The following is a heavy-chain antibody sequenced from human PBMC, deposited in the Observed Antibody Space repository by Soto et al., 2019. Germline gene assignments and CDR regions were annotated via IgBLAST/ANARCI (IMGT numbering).Heavy chain of an antibody. CDR2: MNPNSGNT. CDR3: ARRARMGTQLWLPFDY. Sequence: QVQLVQSGAEVKKPGASVRVSCKASGYTFSNYDINWVRQATEQGLEWMGWMNPNSGNTGYAQKCQGRGTMAGXXXIXXAYMEVSSLTSEDTAVYYCARRARMGTQLWLPFDYWAQGSLVTVSS. CDR1: GYTFSNYD. D-gene: IGHD5-18*01. J-gene: IGHJ4*02. V-gene: IGHV1-8*01.